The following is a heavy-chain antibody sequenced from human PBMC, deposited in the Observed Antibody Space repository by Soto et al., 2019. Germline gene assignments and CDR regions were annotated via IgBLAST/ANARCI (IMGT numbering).Heavy chain of an antibody. CDR3: ARDQAMAQFDY. J-gene: IGHJ4*02. CDR1: GYTFTSYG. D-gene: IGHD5-18*01. V-gene: IGHV1-18*01. Sequence: QVQLVQSGAEVKKPGASVKVSCKASGYTFTSYGIIWVRQAPGQGLEWMGWINAYNGNTKYAQKLQGRVTMTTDTSTRTAYMELRSLSSDDTAVYYCARDQAMAQFDYWGQGTLVTVSS. CDR2: INAYNGNT.